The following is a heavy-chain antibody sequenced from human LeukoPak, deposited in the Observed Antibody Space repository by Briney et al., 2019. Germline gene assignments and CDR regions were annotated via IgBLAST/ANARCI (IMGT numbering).Heavy chain of an antibody. J-gene: IGHJ6*02. CDR2: IYYSGST. V-gene: IGHV4-59*08. Sequence: PSETLSLTCTVSGGSISIYYWSWIRQPPGKGLEWIGYIYYSGSTNYNPSLKSRVTISVDTSKNQFSLKLSSVTAADTAVYYCARLYYDFWSGYGMDVWGQGTTVTVSS. CDR3: ARLYYDFWSGYGMDV. D-gene: IGHD3-3*01. CDR1: GGSISIYY.